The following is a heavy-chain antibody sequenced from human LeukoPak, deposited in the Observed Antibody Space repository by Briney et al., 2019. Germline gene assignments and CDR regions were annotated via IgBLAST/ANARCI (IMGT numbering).Heavy chain of an antibody. CDR1: GFTFSSNA. CDR2: ISGSGGST. J-gene: IGHJ4*02. V-gene: IGHV3-23*01. CDR3: AKHSSSSWYRNDY. D-gene: IGHD6-13*01. Sequence: GGSLRLSCIGTGFTFSSNAMGWVRQAPGKGLEWVSGISGSGGSTYYADSVKGRFTISRDNSKNTLYLQMNSLRAEDTAVYYCAKHSSSSWYRNDYWGQGTLVTVSS.